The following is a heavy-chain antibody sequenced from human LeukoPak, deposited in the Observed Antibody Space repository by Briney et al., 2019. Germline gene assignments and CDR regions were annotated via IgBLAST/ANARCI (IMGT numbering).Heavy chain of an antibody. D-gene: IGHD4-17*01. CDR1: GFTFSSYA. Sequence: PGGSLRLSCAASGFTFSSYAMHWVRQAPGKGLEWVAVISYDGSNKYFADSVKGRFTISRDNSKNTLYLQMNSLRAEDTAVYYCARPGGRIYGDSNPSNWYFDLWGRGTLVTVSS. J-gene: IGHJ2*01. V-gene: IGHV3-30*04. CDR3: ARPGGRIYGDSNPSNWYFDL. CDR2: ISYDGSNK.